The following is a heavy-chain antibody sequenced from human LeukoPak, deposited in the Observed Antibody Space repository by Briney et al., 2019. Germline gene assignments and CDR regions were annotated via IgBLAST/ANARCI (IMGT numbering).Heavy chain of an antibody. CDR1: GFTFTSYA. Sequence: PGGSLRLSCAASGFTFTSYAMSWVRQAPGKGLEWVSAISGSGGSTYYADSVKGRFTISRDNSKNTLYLQMNSLRAEDTAVYYCAKASVSYYYDSSGYYWGQGTLVTVSS. D-gene: IGHD3-22*01. CDR3: AKASVSYYYDSSGYY. J-gene: IGHJ4*02. V-gene: IGHV3-23*01. CDR2: ISGSGGST.